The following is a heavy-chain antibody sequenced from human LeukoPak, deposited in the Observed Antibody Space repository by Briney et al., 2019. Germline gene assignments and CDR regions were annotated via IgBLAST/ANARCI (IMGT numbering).Heavy chain of an antibody. CDR1: GVTFRSYP. V-gene: IGHV3-74*01. Sequence: WGGLRISCAASGVTFRSYPMHWVRQAPGKGLVWVSRINSDGSSTSYADSVKGRFTISRDNAKNTLYLQMNSLRAEDTAVYYCARDSGSWGQGTLVTVSS. D-gene: IGHD3-10*01. CDR3: ARDSGS. J-gene: IGHJ5*02. CDR2: INSDGSST.